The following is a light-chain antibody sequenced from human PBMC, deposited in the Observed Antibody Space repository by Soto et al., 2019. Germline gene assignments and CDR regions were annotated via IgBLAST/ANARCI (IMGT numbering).Light chain of an antibody. CDR3: QVWDSSSHHVV. V-gene: IGLV3-21*02. J-gene: IGLJ2*01. CDR1: SIGSKF. Sequence: SYELTQPPSVSVAPGQAARVTCGGDSIGSKFVHWYQQKPGQAPVLVVFDGSDRPSGIPERFSGSNSGNSATLTISRVEAGDEADYYCQVWDSSSHHVVFGGGTKLTVL. CDR2: DGS.